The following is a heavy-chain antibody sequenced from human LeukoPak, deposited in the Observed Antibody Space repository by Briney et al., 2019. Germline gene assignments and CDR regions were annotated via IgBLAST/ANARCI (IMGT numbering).Heavy chain of an antibody. CDR1: GFTFDDYA. Sequence: GGSLRLSCAASGFTFDDYAMHWVRQAPGKGLEWVSLISGDGGSTYYADPVKGRFTISRDNSKNSLYLQMNSLRTEDTALYYCAKEVITMVRGVINYYMDVWGKGTTVTVSS. CDR3: AKEVITMVRGVINYYMDV. CDR2: ISGDGGST. V-gene: IGHV3-43*02. J-gene: IGHJ6*03. D-gene: IGHD3-10*01.